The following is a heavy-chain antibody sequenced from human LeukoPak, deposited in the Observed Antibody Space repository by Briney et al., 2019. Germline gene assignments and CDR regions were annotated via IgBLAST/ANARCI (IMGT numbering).Heavy chain of an antibody. J-gene: IGHJ5*02. V-gene: IGHV3-23*01. D-gene: IGHD6-19*01. CDR3: AKSLRRIAVAGNWFDP. CDR1: GFTFSSYA. Sequence: GGSLRLSCAASGFTFSSYAMSWVRQAPGKGLEWVSVISGSGGSTYYADSVKGRFTISRDNSKNTLYLQMNSLRAEDTAVYYCAKSLRRIAVAGNWFDPWGQGTLVTVSS. CDR2: ISGSGGST.